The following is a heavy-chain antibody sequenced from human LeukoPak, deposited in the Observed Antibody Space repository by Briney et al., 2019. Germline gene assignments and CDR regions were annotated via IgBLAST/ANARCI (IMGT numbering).Heavy chain of an antibody. CDR2: IYTSGST. V-gene: IGHV4-61*02. Sequence: SETLSLTCTVSGGSISSGSYYWSWIRQPAGKGLEWIGRIYTSGSTNYNPSLKSRVTVSVDTSKNQFSLKLSSVTAADTAVYYCARDDKYDSSKDYWGQGTLVTVSS. CDR3: ARDDKYDSSKDY. J-gene: IGHJ4*02. D-gene: IGHD3-22*01. CDR1: GGSISSGSYY.